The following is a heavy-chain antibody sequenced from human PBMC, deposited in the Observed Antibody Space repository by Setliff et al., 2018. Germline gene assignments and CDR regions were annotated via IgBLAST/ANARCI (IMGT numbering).Heavy chain of an antibody. V-gene: IGHV3-30*04. CDR1: AFSFSTYV. Sequence: PGGSLRLSCAASAFSFSTYVVHWVRQAPGKGLEWVAVVSYDGKKTFYADSVEGRFTISRDTSKNTLYLQMNSLRPEDPAVYYCARDLPDSSGWGHYFDYWGQGTLVTVSS. CDR2: VSYDGKKT. D-gene: IGHD3-22*01. J-gene: IGHJ4*02. CDR3: ARDLPDSSGWGHYFDY.